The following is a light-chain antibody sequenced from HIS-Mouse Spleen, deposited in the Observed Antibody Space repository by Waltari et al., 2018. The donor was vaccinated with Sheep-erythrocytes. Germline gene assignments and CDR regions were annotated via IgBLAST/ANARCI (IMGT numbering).Light chain of an antibody. Sequence: QSALTQPPSASGSPGQSVTISCTGTRSAVAGYNYLSWYQQHPGKAPKLMIYEVSKRPSGVPDRFSGSKSGNTASLTVSGLQAEDEADYYCSSYAGSNNWVFGGGTKLTVL. CDR2: EVS. CDR3: SSYAGSNNWV. CDR1: RSAVAGYNY. J-gene: IGLJ3*02. V-gene: IGLV2-8*01.